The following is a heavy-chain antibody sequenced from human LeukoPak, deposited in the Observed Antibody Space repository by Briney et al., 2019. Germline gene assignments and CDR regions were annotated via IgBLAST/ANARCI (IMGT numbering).Heavy chain of an antibody. V-gene: IGHV3-7*01. Sequence: GGSLRLSCAASELTFRDYWMNWVRQTPGKGLEWVAVIKSDGSEKYYVDSVKGRFTISRDNAKNSLYLQLNSLRVEDTAVYYCARDLRGDTNNWLDPWGQGTLVTVSS. J-gene: IGHJ5*02. CDR2: IKSDGSEK. D-gene: IGHD3-10*01. CDR3: ARDLRGDTNNWLDP. CDR1: ELTFRDYW.